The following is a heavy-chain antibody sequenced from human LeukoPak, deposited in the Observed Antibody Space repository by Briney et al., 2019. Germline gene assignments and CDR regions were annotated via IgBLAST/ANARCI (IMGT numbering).Heavy chain of an antibody. V-gene: IGHV3-33*06. CDR3: AKPTRGSGSFLIDF. J-gene: IGHJ4*02. D-gene: IGHD1-26*01. CDR1: GFTFSSYG. CDR2: IWDDGSSE. Sequence: GGSLRLSCAASGFTFSSYGMHWARQAPGKGLEWVAVIWDDGSSEYYGDSVKGRFTISRDNSKNTLYLQMNSLRAEDTAVYYCAKPTRGSGSFLIDFWGQGTLVTVSS.